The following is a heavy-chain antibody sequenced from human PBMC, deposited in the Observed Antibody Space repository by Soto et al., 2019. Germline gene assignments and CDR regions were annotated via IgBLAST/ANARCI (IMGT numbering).Heavy chain of an antibody. CDR3: ARGLAPTIFGTVPTPNWFDP. D-gene: IGHD3-3*01. CDR1: GGSFSGYF. Sequence: KPSETLSLTCGVYGGSFSGYFWSWLRQSPSKGLEWLAEANYRGSRNYNPFLRGRLTISLDTSKNQFSLRLSSVTSADTAVYYCARGLAPTIFGTVPTPNWFDPWGQGTQVTVSS. CDR2: ANYRGSR. V-gene: IGHV4-34*01. J-gene: IGHJ5*02.